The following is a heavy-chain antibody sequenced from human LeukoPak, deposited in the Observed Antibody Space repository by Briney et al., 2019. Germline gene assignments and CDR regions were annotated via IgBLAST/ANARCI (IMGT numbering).Heavy chain of an antibody. CDR3: ARHSHSNYFDY. Sequence: QPGGSLRLSCAASGFTFSSYWMSWVRRAPGKGLEWVANINQDGSEKYYVDSVKGRFTISRDNAKNSLYLQMNSLRAEDTAVYYCARHSHSNYFDYWGQGTLVTVSS. D-gene: IGHD4-11*01. CDR2: INQDGSEK. V-gene: IGHV3-7*01. CDR1: GFTFSSYW. J-gene: IGHJ4*02.